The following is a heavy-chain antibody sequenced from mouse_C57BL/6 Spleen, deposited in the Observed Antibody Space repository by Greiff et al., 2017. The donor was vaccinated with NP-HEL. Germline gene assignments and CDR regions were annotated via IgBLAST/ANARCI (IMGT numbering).Heavy chain of an antibody. CDR1: GYSITSGYY. CDR3: ARDRGTTGAMDY. V-gene: IGHV3-6*01. Sequence: EVKLQQSGPGLVKPSQSLSLTCSVTGYSITSGYYWNWIRQFPGNKLEWMGYISYDGSNNYNPSLKNRISITRDTSKNQFFLKLNSVTTEDTATYYCARDRGTTGAMDYWGQGTSVTVSS. J-gene: IGHJ4*01. CDR2: ISYDGSN. D-gene: IGHD1-1*01.